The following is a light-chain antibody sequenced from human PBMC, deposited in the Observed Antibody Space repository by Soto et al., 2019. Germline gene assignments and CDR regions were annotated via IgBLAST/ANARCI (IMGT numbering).Light chain of an antibody. J-gene: IGKJ5*01. CDR2: AAS. Sequence: DIQMTQSPSSVSASVGDSVTITCRASQGISYWLAWYQQEPGKAPKLLIYAASSLHSGVPSRFSGSGSGTHFTLTISSLQPEDFATYYCQQAASFPITFGQGTRLEIK. CDR1: QGISYW. CDR3: QQAASFPIT. V-gene: IGKV1-12*01.